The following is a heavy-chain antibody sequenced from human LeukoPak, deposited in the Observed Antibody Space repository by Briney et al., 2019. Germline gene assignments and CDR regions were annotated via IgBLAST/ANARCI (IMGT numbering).Heavy chain of an antibody. Sequence: SQTLSLTCAISGDSVSSNSATWNWMRQSPSRGLEWLGRTYYRSKWYNDYAVSVRSRITIIPDTSKNQFSLQLNSVTPEDTAVYYCGRGSLDYEVLDYYYYMDVWGKGPRSPSP. CDR2: TYYRSKWYN. CDR3: GRGSLDYEVLDYYYYMDV. J-gene: IGHJ6*03. D-gene: IGHD4-17*01. V-gene: IGHV6-1*01. CDR1: GDSVSSNSAT.